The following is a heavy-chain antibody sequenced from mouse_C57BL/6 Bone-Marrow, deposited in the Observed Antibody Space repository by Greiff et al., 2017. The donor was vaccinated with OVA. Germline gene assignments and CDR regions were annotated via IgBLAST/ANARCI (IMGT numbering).Heavy chain of an antibody. V-gene: IGHV5-9-1*02. CDR3: TRAVYGYGYAMDY. Sequence: EVKLVESGEGLVKPGGSLKLSCAASGFTFSSYAMSWVRQTPEKRLEWVAYISSGGDYIYYADTVKGRFTISRDNARNTLYLQMSSLKSEDTAMYYCTRAVYGYGYAMDYWGQGTSVTVSS. CDR1: GFTFSSYA. D-gene: IGHD2-2*01. CDR2: ISSGGDYI. J-gene: IGHJ4*01.